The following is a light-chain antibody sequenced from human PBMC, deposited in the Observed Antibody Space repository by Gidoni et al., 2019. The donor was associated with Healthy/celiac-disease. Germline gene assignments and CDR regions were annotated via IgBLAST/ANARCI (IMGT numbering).Light chain of an antibody. CDR2: DAS. J-gene: IGKJ4*01. CDR3: QQRSNWLT. V-gene: IGKV3-11*01. Sequence: EIVLTQSPATLSLSPGERATLSCRASQSVSSYLAWYQQKPGQAPRLLIYDASNRATGIPARFSGRGSGADFTLTICSLEPEDFAVYYWQQRSNWLTFXGXTKVEIK. CDR1: QSVSSY.